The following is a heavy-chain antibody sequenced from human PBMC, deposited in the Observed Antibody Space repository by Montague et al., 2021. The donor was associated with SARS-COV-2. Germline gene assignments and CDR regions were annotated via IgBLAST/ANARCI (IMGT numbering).Heavy chain of an antibody. Sequence: TLSLTCTVSGGSINSGGYYWSWIRQHPGKGLEWIRYIYYSGSTYYNPSLKSRLTISVDTSKNQFSLKLSSVTAADTAVYYCARVHFVSSGWYPDAFDIWGQGTTVTVSS. CDR3: ARVHFVSSGWYPDAFDI. CDR1: GGSINSGGYY. D-gene: IGHD6-19*01. J-gene: IGHJ3*02. CDR2: IYYSGST. V-gene: IGHV4-31*03.